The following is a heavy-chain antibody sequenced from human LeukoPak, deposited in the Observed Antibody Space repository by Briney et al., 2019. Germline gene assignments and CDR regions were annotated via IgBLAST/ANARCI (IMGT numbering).Heavy chain of an antibody. CDR3: ARGGDGYNFHYHYYYMDV. V-gene: IGHV4-59*01. CDR2: IYYSGST. Sequence: SETLSLTCTVSGGSISSYYWSWIRQPPGKGLEWIGYIYYSGSTNYNPSLKSRVTISVDTSKNQFSLKLSSVTAADTAVYYCARGGDGYNFHYHYYYMDVWGKGTTVTVSS. D-gene: IGHD5-24*01. J-gene: IGHJ6*03. CDR1: GGSISSYY.